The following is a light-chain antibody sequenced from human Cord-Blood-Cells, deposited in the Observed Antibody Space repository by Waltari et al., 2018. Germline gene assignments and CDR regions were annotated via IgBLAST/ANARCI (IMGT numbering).Light chain of an antibody. CDR2: EGS. J-gene: IGLJ1*01. V-gene: IGLV2-23*01. CDR1: GSGDGSYNL. CDR3: CSYAGSSTYV. Sequence: QSALPTHAFFSGSPGHTITIACPGTGSGDGSYNLVSWYQQHPGKAPRLMIYEGSKRPSGVSNRCSGSKSGNTASLTISGLQAEDEADYYCCSYAGSSTYVFGTETKVTVL.